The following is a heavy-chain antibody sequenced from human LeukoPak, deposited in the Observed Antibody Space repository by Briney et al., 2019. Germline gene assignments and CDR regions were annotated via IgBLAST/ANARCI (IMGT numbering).Heavy chain of an antibody. D-gene: IGHD3-3*01. CDR1: GVSFGDYA. CDR2: IRSKAYGGPP. Sequence: GGSLRLSCTPSGVSFGDYAMSWVRQGPGKGLEWVGVIRSKAYGGPPEYAASVKGRFTISRDDSTSIVYLPMNSLKTEDTAVSYCTRARGYSTYYYYYGMDVWGQGTTVTVSS. J-gene: IGHJ6*02. V-gene: IGHV3-49*04. CDR3: TRARGYSTYYYYYGMDV.